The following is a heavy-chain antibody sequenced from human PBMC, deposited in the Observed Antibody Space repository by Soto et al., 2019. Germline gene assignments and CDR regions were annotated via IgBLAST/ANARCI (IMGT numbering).Heavy chain of an antibody. CDR3: ARGRAVEMATIRGIDAFDI. D-gene: IGHD5-12*01. CDR2: IYYSGST. CDR1: GGSISSGDYY. Sequence: TLSLTCTVSGGSISSGDYYWSWIRQPPGKGLEWIVYIYYSGSTYYNPSLKSRVTISVDTSKNQFSLKLSSVTAADTAVYYCARGRAVEMATIRGIDAFDIWGQGTMVTVSS. V-gene: IGHV4-30-4*01. J-gene: IGHJ3*02.